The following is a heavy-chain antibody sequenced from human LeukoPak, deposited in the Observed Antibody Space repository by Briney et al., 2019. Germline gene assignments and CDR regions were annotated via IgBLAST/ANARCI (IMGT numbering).Heavy chain of an antibody. J-gene: IGHJ4*02. CDR1: GFTFSSYS. D-gene: IGHD5-18*01. Sequence: GGSLRLSCAASGFTFSSYSMNWVRQAPGKGLEWVSYISSSSSTIYYAYSVKGRFTISRDNAKNSLYLQMNSLRAEDTAVYYCARHTAMAVLDYWGQGTLVTVSS. V-gene: IGHV3-48*01. CDR2: ISSSSSTI. CDR3: ARHTAMAVLDY.